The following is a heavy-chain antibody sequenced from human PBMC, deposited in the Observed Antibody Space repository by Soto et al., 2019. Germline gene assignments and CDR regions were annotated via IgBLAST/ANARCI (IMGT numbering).Heavy chain of an antibody. J-gene: IGHJ4*02. Sequence: QMQLVQSGAEVKKTGSSVTVSCKALGNTFTYRYLHWVRQAPGQALEWMGWITPFSGDVHYAQKFQERVTITRDRSINTAYMQMSSLRSEDTDMYFCAGGGAGSGPFTWELPDHWGQGTLVTVSS. CDR3: AGGGAGSGPFTWELPDH. CDR1: GNTFTYRY. CDR2: ITPFSGDV. V-gene: IGHV1-45*02. D-gene: IGHD1-26*01.